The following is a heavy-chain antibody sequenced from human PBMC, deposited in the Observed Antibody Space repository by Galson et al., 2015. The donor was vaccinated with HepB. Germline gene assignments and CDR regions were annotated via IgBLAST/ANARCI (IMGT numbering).Heavy chain of an antibody. CDR2: IYPGDSDT. J-gene: IGHJ4*02. D-gene: IGHD4-17*01. V-gene: IGHV5-51*01. CDR3: ARGTTVTTTLSSVGY. Sequence: QSGAEVKKPGESLKISCKGSGYSFTSYWIGWVRQMPGKGLEWMGIIYPGDSDTRYSPSFQGQVTISADKSISTAYLQWSSLKASDTAMYYCARGTTVTTTLSSVGYWGQGTLVTVSS. CDR1: GYSFTSYW.